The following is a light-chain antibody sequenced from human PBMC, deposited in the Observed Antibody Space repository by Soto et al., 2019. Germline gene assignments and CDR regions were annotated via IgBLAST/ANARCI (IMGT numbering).Light chain of an antibody. V-gene: IGLV1-40*01. CDR1: SSNIGAGYD. Sequence: QSALTQPPSVSGAPGQRVTISCTGSSSNIGAGYDVHWYQQLPGTPPKLLIYGYFNRPSGVPDRFSGSKSGTSASLAITGLQAEDEAGYYCQSYDSSLSGVVFGGGTKVTVL. J-gene: IGLJ2*01. CDR2: GYF. CDR3: QSYDSSLSGVV.